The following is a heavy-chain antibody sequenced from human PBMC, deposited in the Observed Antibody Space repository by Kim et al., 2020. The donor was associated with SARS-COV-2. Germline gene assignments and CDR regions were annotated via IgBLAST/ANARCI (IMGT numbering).Heavy chain of an antibody. D-gene: IGHD3-10*01. V-gene: IGHV3-30*18. Sequence: GGSLRLSCVASEFTFSTYGMFWVRQAPGKGLEWVAIISYDGSNKYYADSVEGRFTISRDNSENTLYLQMNSLRAEDTAVYSCAKAVLRGVNYYYYGMDVWGQGTTVTVPS. J-gene: IGHJ6*02. CDR3: AKAVLRGVNYYYYGMDV. CDR1: EFTFSTYG. CDR2: ISYDGSNK.